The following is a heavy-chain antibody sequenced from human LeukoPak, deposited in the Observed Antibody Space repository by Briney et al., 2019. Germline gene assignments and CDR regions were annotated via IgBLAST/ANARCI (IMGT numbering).Heavy chain of an antibody. J-gene: IGHJ4*02. CDR1: GLTFSTSG. Sequence: GGSLRLSCTASGLTFSTSGFNWVRQAPGKGLEWVASIGPTGSDRYHADSIKGRFTITRDNANNFLYLQMNSLRAEDTAVYYCATETNGHHYDYWGQGTLLTVSS. V-gene: IGHV3-21*06. CDR3: ATETNGHHYDY. CDR2: IGPTGSDR. D-gene: IGHD1-14*01.